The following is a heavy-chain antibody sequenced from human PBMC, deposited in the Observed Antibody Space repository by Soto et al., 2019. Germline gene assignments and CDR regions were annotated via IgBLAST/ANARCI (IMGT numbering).Heavy chain of an antibody. CDR2: IIPILGIA. J-gene: IGHJ4*02. CDR1: GDTFNIYT. CDR3: ARRGKGLRGVPDY. D-gene: IGHD3-10*01. V-gene: IGHV1-69*02. Sequence: GASVKVSCKASGDTFNIYTISWVRQAPGQGLEWMGRIIPILGIANYAQKFQGRVTITADKSTSTAYMELSSLRSEDTAVYYCARRGKGLRGVPDYWGQGTQVTVSS.